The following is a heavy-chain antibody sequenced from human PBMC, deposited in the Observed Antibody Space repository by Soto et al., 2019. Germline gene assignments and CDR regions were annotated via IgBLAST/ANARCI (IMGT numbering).Heavy chain of an antibody. CDR2: IYPDDSDT. Sequence: GESLKISCKDSGYSFSSYWIAWVRQMPGKGLEWMGLIYPDDSDTRYNPSFQGQVTFSADKSINTAYLQWSSLKDSDTAMYYCARQYTTPYYFDSWGQGTLVTVSS. J-gene: IGHJ4*02. CDR3: ARQYTTPYYFDS. D-gene: IGHD2-2*02. CDR1: GYSFSSYW. V-gene: IGHV5-51*01.